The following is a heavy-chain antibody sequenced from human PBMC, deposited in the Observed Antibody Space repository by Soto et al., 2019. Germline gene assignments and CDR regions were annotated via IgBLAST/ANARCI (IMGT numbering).Heavy chain of an antibody. CDR1: GFSFSTSGVG. D-gene: IGHD4-17*01. Sequence: QITLKESGPTLVKPTQTLTLTCTFSGFSFSTSGVGVDWIRQSPGRALEWLAVIYWDNDKRYSPFLGGRLTIARDTSRNQVVLTMTNMDPVDTATYYCARTNKYSSGDYTFDYWGQGTLVTVSS. J-gene: IGHJ4*02. CDR2: IYWDNDK. V-gene: IGHV2-5*02. CDR3: ARTNKYSSGDYTFDY.